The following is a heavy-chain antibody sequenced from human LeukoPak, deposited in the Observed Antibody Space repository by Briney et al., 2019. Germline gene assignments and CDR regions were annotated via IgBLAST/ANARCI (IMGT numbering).Heavy chain of an antibody. CDR2: IYSVGYS. CDR1: VFTAGSYY. V-gene: IGHV3-53*01. Sequence: GGSLRLSCAASVFTAGSYYMSTVRQAPGKGLEWVSVIYSVGYSYYEDSVKGRFTISRDSSKNTLYLQRNSLRADDTAVYYCARDRSGYGLVWFDSWGQGALVTVSS. J-gene: IGHJ5*01. CDR3: ARDRSGYGLVWFDS. D-gene: IGHD5-18*01.